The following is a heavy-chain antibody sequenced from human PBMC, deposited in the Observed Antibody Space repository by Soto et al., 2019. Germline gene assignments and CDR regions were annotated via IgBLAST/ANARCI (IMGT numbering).Heavy chain of an antibody. D-gene: IGHD6-13*01. V-gene: IGHV4-59*01. CDR1: GGSISSYY. CDR3: ARIAVRQQLAPPYFDY. J-gene: IGHJ4*02. Sequence: SETLSLTCTVSGGSISSYYWSWIRQPPGKGLEWIGYIYYSGSTNYNPSLKSRVTISVDTSKNQFSLKLSSVTAADTAVYYCARIAVRQQLAPPYFDYWGQGTLVTVSS. CDR2: IYYSGST.